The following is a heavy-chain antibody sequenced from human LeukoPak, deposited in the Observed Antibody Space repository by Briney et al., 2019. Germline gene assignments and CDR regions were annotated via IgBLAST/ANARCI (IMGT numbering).Heavy chain of an antibody. CDR2: IYYSGST. V-gene: IGHV4-59*01. CDR3: ARGGFLDPFDP. Sequence: PSETLSLTCTVSGGPISTYYWSWIRQPPGKGLEWIGYIYYSGSTKYNPSLKSRVTISVDPSENQFSLKLRSVTAADTAAYYCARGGFLDPFDPWGRGTLVTVSS. J-gene: IGHJ5*02. CDR1: GGPISTYY. D-gene: IGHD1-1*01.